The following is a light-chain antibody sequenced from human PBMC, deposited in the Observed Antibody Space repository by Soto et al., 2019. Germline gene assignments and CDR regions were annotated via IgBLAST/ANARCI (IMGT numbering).Light chain of an antibody. CDR1: TNDVGNYNY. V-gene: IGLV2-11*01. CDR3: CSYAGSYSYV. Sequence: ALTQPRSVSGSPGQSVTISCTGTTNDVGNYNYVSWYQQHPSKAPKLMIYDVTKRPSGVPDRFSGSKSGNTASLTISGLQAEDEADYYCCSYAGSYSYVFGTGTKLTVL. J-gene: IGLJ1*01. CDR2: DVT.